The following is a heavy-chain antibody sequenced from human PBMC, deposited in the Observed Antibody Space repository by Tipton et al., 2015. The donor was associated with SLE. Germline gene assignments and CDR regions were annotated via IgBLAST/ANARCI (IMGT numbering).Heavy chain of an antibody. D-gene: IGHD1-7*01. CDR1: GFTFSSYS. J-gene: IGHJ4*02. Sequence: SLRLSCAASGFTFSSYSMNWVRQAPGKGLEWVSYISSSSSTIYYADSVKGRFSISRDNAKNSGYVQLNSLRAEDTAVYYCAKGRTWNYDGREFDSWGQGTLVVVSS. CDR2: ISSSSSTI. CDR3: AKGRTWNYDGREFDS. V-gene: IGHV3-48*04.